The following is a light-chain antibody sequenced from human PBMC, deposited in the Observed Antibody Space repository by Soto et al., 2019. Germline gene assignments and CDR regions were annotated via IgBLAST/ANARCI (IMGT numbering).Light chain of an antibody. J-gene: IGLJ3*02. CDR2: RNH. CDR3: SVWDDSLDGRV. CDR1: RSKIGAGYD. Sequence: QSVLTQPPSVSGAQGRRVTISCTGTRSKIGAGYDVHWYQQIPGTAPKLLIYRNHDRPSGVPDRFSGSKSGTSASLTITGLQAEDEADYYCSVWDDSLDGRVFGGGTKVTVL. V-gene: IGLV1-40*01.